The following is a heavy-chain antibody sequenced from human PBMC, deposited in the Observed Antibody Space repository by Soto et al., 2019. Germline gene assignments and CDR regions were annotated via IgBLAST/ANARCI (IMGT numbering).Heavy chain of an antibody. D-gene: IGHD3-16*01. CDR1: GFSVGDNY. CDR2: SSSSGGFT. Sequence: QVQLVESGGGLVEPGGSLRLSCAASGFSVGDNYMTWIRQAPGKGLEWLSYSSSSGGFTNYADSGKGRFTISRDNAKNSLYLQMDSLRAEDTAVYFCARSSGRRHVFTFDYGLDVWGQGTTVTVSS. CDR3: ARSSGRRHVFTFDYGLDV. V-gene: IGHV3-11*06. J-gene: IGHJ6*02.